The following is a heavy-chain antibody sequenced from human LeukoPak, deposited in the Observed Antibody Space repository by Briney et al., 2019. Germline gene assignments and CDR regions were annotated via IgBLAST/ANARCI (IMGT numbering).Heavy chain of an antibody. Sequence: SETLSLTCSLSGGSFTTHFWSWVRHPAGKGLEWIGRIYPSGNTNYNPSLKSRLNLSVDTSKTQCSLRLSSVTAADTAVYYCAREDSGSYYNYYYFYMDVWGKGTTVTISS. CDR3: AREDSGSYYNYYYFYMDV. J-gene: IGHJ6*03. CDR2: IYPSGNT. CDR1: GGSFTTHF. V-gene: IGHV4-4*07. D-gene: IGHD3-10*01.